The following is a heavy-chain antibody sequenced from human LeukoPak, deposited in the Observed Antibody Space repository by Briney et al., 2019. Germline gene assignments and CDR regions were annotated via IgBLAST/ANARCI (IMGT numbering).Heavy chain of an antibody. V-gene: IGHV3-30*03. CDR3: ARDGSYGSGSYISNFDY. J-gene: IGHJ4*02. CDR2: ISYDGSNK. Sequence: PGGSLRLSCAASGFTFSSYGMHWVRQAPGKGLEWVAVISYDGSNKYYADSVKGRFTISRDNSKNTLYLQMNSLRAEDTAVYYCARDGSYGSGSYISNFDYWGQGTLVTVSS. D-gene: IGHD3-10*01. CDR1: GFTFSSYG.